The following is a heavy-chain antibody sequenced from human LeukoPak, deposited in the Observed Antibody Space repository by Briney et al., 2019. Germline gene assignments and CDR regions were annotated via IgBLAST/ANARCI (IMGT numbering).Heavy chain of an antibody. Sequence: GVSLRLPCAASGFTFSSYAMIWVRQAPGKGLEGVSAISGSGGSTYYADSVKGRFTTSRDNSKNTLYMQMNSLRAEDTAVYYCAKVLVAGIWNWFDPWGQGTLVTVSS. CDR1: GFTFSSYA. J-gene: IGHJ5*02. V-gene: IGHV3-23*01. CDR3: AKVLVAGIWNWFDP. D-gene: IGHD6-19*01. CDR2: ISGSGGST.